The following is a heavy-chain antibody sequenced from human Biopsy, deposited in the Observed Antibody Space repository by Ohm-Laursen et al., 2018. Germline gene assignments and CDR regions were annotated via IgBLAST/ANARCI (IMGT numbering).Heavy chain of an antibody. CDR3: ASAGYNPDWNFDL. D-gene: IGHD5-24*01. Sequence: GTLSLTCPVPGGPIDSYYWSWIRQPPGKALEWIGYIYFTGRTSYNPSLKSRVTMSVNTSKKQSSLRLSSVTAADTAVYYCASAGYNPDWNFDLWGRGTRVTVSS. CDR1: GGPIDSYY. CDR2: IYFTGRT. J-gene: IGHJ2*01. V-gene: IGHV4-59*12.